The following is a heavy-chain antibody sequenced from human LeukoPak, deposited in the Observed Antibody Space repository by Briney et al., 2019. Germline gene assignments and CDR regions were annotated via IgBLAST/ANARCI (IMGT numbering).Heavy chain of an antibody. D-gene: IGHD3-10*01. CDR1: GFTFSNYA. CDR3: AKDGVYYYGSGRPNWFDP. V-gene: IGHV3-23*01. Sequence: PGGSLRLSCAASGFTFSNYAMSWVRQAPGKGLEWVSTISGSGGSTDYADSVKGRFTISRDNSKNTLYLQMNSLRAEDTAIYYCAKDGVYYYGSGRPNWFDPWGQGTLVTVSS. J-gene: IGHJ5*02. CDR2: ISGSGGST.